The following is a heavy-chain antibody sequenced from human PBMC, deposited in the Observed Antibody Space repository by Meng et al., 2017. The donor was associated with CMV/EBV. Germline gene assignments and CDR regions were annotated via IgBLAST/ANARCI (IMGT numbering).Heavy chain of an antibody. J-gene: IGHJ4*02. Sequence: GSLRLSCTVPGGSISSSSYYWGWIRQPPGKGLEWIGSIYYSGSTYYNPSLKSRVTISVDTSKNQFSRKLSSVTAADTAVYYCARRIVGAPQTFDYWGQGTLVTVSS. CDR3: ARRIVGAPQTFDY. V-gene: IGHV4-39*01. CDR1: GGSISSSSYY. CDR2: IYYSGST. D-gene: IGHD1-26*01.